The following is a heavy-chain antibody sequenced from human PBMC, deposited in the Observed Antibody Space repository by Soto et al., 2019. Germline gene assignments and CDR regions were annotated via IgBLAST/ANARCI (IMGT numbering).Heavy chain of an antibody. J-gene: IGHJ6*04. CDR2: ISSSSGTI. CDR1: GFTFGRYG. CDR3: ARDGYCVSTTCYVLLDG. V-gene: IGHV3-48*02. Sequence: PGGSLRLSCAASGFTFGRYGMNRVLQAPAKGPEWVAYISSSSGTIYYADSVKGRFTISRDNAKNSLYLQMNSRRDEDTAVYYCARDGYCVSTTCYVLLDGWGKGTTITVSS. D-gene: IGHD2-2*03.